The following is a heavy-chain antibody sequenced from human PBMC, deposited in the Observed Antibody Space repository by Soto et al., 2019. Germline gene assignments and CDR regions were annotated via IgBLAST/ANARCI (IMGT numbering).Heavy chain of an antibody. CDR2: IDWDDDK. J-gene: IGHJ4*02. V-gene: IGHV2-70*11. D-gene: IGHD4-17*01. Sequence: QTLSLTCTFSGFSLSTSGMCVSWIRQPPGKALEWLARIDWDDDKYYSTSLKTRLTISKDTSKNQVVLTMTNMDPVDTATYYCARISDYGGNSDYWGQGTLVTVSS. CDR1: GFSLSTSGMC. CDR3: ARISDYGGNSDY.